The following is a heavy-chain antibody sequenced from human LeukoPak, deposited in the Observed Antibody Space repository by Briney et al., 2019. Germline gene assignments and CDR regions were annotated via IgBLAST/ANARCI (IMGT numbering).Heavy chain of an antibody. J-gene: IGHJ4*02. D-gene: IGHD3-9*01. CDR2: INPNSGGT. CDR3: ARRTYYDILTGYPEDY. V-gene: IGHV1-2*02. Sequence: ASVKVSCKASGYTFTGYYMHWVRQAPGQGLGWMGWINPNSGGTNYAQKFQGRVTMTRDTSISTAYMELSRLRSDDTAVYYCARRTYYDILTGYPEDYWGQGTLVTVSS. CDR1: GYTFTGYY.